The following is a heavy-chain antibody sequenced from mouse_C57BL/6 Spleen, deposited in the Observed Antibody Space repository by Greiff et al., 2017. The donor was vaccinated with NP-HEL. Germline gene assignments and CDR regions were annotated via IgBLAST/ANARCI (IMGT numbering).Heavy chain of an antibody. CDR2: IYPGDGDT. D-gene: IGHD1-1*01. V-gene: IGHV1-82*01. CDR1: GYAFSSSW. CDR3: ARVVTTVVATEPYWYFDV. J-gene: IGHJ1*03. Sequence: VQRVESGPELVKPGASVKISCKASGYAFSSSWMNWVKQRPGKGLEWIGRIYPGDGDTNYNGKFKGKATLTADQSSSTAYMQLSSLTSEDSAVYFCARVVTTVVATEPYWYFDVWGTGTTVTVSS.